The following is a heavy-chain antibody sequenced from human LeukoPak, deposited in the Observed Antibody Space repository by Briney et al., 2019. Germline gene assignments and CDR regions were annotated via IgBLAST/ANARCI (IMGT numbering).Heavy chain of an antibody. CDR1: GYTFTSYG. D-gene: IGHD3-16*02. J-gene: IGHJ4*02. V-gene: IGHV1-18*01. CDR3: ARVQIMITFGGAIVPPDY. Sequence: ASVKVSCKASGYTFTSYGISWVRQAPGQGLEWMGWISAYNGNTNYAQKLQGRVTMTTDTSTSTAYMELRSLRSDDTAVYYCARVQIMITFGGAIVPPDYWGQGTLVTVSS. CDR2: ISAYNGNT.